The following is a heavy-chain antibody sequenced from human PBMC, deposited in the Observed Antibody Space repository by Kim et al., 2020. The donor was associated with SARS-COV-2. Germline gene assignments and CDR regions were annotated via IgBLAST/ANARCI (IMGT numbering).Heavy chain of an antibody. J-gene: IGHJ4*02. V-gene: IGHV3-33*01. Sequence: GGSLRLSCAASGFTFSSYGMHWVRQAPGKGLEWVAVIWYDGSNKYYADSVKGRFTISRDNSKNTLYLQMNSLRAEDTAVYYCARELVVTVIPFYYLGQGTLVTVPS. CDR3: ARELVVTVIPFYY. D-gene: IGHD2-21*02. CDR2: IWYDGSNK. CDR1: GFTFSSYG.